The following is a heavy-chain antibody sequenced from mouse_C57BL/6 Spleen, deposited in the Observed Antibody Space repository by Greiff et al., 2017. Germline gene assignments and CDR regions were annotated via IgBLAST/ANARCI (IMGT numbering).Heavy chain of an antibody. Sequence: VQLQQSGAELVKPGASVKISCKASGYAFSSYWMNWVKQRPGKGLEWIGQIYPGDGDTNYNGKFKGKATLTADKSSSTAYMQLSSLTSEDSAVYFCARTLYDGWGNYFDYWGKGTTLTVSS. D-gene: IGHD2-3*01. J-gene: IGHJ2*01. V-gene: IGHV1-80*01. CDR3: ARTLYDGWGNYFDY. CDR2: IYPGDGDT. CDR1: GYAFSSYW.